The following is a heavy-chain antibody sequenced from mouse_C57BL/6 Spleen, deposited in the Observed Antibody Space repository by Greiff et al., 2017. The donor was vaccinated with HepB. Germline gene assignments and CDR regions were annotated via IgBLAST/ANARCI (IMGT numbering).Heavy chain of an antibody. CDR2: ISDGGSYT. D-gene: IGHD2-4*01. Sequence: EVQVVESGGGLVKPGGSLKLSCAASGFTFSSYAMSWVRQTPEKRLEWVATISDGGSYTYYPDNVKGRFTISRDNAKNNLYLQMSHLKSEDTAMYYCAREGLRREFDYWGQGTTLTVSS. CDR1: GFTFSSYA. J-gene: IGHJ2*01. V-gene: IGHV5-4*01. CDR3: AREGLRREFDY.